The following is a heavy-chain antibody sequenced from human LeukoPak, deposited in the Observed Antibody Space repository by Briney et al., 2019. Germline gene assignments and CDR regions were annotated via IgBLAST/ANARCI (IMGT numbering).Heavy chain of an antibody. D-gene: IGHD6-19*01. CDR1: GYTFTGYY. Sequence: ASVKVSCKASGYTFTGYYMHWVRQAPGQGLEWMGIINPSGGSTSYAQKFQGRVTMTRDMSTSTVYMELSSLRSEDTAVYYCARVYSRGWYDYWGQGTLVTVSS. CDR3: ARVYSRGWYDY. V-gene: IGHV1-46*01. CDR2: INPSGGST. J-gene: IGHJ4*02.